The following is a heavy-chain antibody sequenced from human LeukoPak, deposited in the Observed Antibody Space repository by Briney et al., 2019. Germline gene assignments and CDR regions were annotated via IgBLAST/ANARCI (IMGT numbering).Heavy chain of an antibody. CDR3: AREIAGTCAFDI. J-gene: IGHJ3*02. CDR2: TYYRSRWYD. D-gene: IGHD6-13*01. Sequence: QTLSLTCALSGDSVSSNSAAWNWVRQSPSRGLEWLGRTYYRSRWYDDYVVSVKGRITINPDTSKNQFSLQLNSVTPEDTAVYYCAREIAGTCAFDIWGQGTVVTVSS. V-gene: IGHV6-1*01. CDR1: GDSVSSNSAA.